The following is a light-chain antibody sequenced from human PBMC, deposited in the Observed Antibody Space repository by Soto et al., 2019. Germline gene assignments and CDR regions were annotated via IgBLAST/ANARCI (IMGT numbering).Light chain of an antibody. J-gene: IGKJ5*01. CDR1: QGINSY. Sequence: DIQLTQSPSFLSASVGDRVTITCRASQGINSYLAWYQQKPGKVPKLLIYAAPTLQSGVPSRFSGSGSGTEFTLTISSLQPEDFATYYCQQINSYPITFGQGTRLEIK. V-gene: IGKV1-9*01. CDR3: QQINSYPIT. CDR2: AAP.